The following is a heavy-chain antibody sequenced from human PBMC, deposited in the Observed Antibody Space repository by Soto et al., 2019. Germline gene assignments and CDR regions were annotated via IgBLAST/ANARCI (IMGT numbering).Heavy chain of an antibody. CDR2: IYYNGST. J-gene: IGHJ3*02. Sequence: SETLSLTCTVSGGSISSYYWSWIRQPPGKGLEWIGYIYYNGSTNYNPSIKSRVTISVDTSKNQFSLKLSSVTAADTAVYYCARDLGHYDILTGYYDPGLRAFDIWGQGTMVTVSS. CDR3: ARDLGHYDILTGYYDPGLRAFDI. CDR1: GGSISSYY. D-gene: IGHD3-9*01. V-gene: IGHV4-59*01.